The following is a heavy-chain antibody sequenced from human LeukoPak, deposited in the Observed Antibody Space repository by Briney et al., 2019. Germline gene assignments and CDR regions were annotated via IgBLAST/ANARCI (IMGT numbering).Heavy chain of an antibody. D-gene: IGHD5-12*01. V-gene: IGHV3-66*01. CDR2: IYSGGST. CDR3: ARESGYDIDFDY. Sequence: GGSLRLSCAASGFTVSSNYMSWVRQAPGKGLEWVSVIYSGGSTYYADSVKGRFTISRDNSKNTLYLQMNSLRAEDTAVYYCARESGYDIDFDYWGQGPRSPSPQ. CDR1: GFTVSSNY. J-gene: IGHJ4*02.